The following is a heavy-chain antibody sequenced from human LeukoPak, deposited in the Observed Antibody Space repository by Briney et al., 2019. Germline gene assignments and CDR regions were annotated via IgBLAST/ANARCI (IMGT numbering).Heavy chain of an antibody. V-gene: IGHV3-30*04. D-gene: IGHD3-10*01. Sequence: GGSLRLSCAASGFTFSSYAMHWVRQAPGKGLEWVAVISYDGSNKYYADSVKGRFTISRDNSKNTLYLQMNSLRAEDTAVYYCAKDYYNTNGYPDYWGRGTLVTVSS. J-gene: IGHJ4*02. CDR3: AKDYYNTNGYPDY. CDR1: GFTFSSYA. CDR2: ISYDGSNK.